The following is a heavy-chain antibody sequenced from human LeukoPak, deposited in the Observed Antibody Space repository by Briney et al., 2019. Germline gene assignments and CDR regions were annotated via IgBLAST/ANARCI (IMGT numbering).Heavy chain of an antibody. V-gene: IGHV1-69*05. D-gene: IGHD5-18*01. CDR1: GGAFSSYA. Sequence: SVKVSCKASGGAFSSYAISWVRQAPGQGLEWMGGIIPIFGTANYAQKFQGRVTITTDESTSTAYMELSSLRSEDTAVYYCARDVDTATNGAFDIWGQGTMVTVSS. CDR3: ARDVDTATNGAFDI. J-gene: IGHJ3*02. CDR2: IIPIFGTA.